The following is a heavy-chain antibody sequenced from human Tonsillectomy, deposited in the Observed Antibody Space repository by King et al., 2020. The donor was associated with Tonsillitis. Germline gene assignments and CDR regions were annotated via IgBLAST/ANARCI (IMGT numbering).Heavy chain of an antibody. D-gene: IGHD3-10*01. Sequence: VQLVESGGGVVQPGRSLRLSCAASGFTFNSHSMDWVRQAPGKGLEWVAIISFDGGNKYYADSVKGRFTISRDNSKNTLYLQMNSLRTEDTAVYYCARPLXXLWXGPEDYYYGMDVWGQGTTVTVSS. J-gene: IGHJ6*02. CDR2: ISFDGGNK. V-gene: IGHV3-30-3*01. CDR3: ARPLXXLWXGPEDYYYGMDV. CDR1: GFTFNSHS.